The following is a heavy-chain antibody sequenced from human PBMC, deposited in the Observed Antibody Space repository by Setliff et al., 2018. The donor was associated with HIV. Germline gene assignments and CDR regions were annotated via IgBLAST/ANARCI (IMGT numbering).Heavy chain of an antibody. D-gene: IGHD1-26*01. V-gene: IGHV3-23*01. Sequence: PGGSLRLSCAASGFTFSNAWMSWVRQAPGKGLEWVSSISGSGSTTYYADSVKGRLTISRDNSHNALYLHMNSLRAEDTAVYYCARDFRDYVGKFDYWGQGTLVTVSS. CDR2: ISGSGSTT. J-gene: IGHJ4*02. CDR1: GFTFSNAW. CDR3: ARDFRDYVGKFDY.